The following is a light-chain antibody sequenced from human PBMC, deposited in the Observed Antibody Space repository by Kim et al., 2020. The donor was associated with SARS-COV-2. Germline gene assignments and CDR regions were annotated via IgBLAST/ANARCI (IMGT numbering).Light chain of an antibody. CDR2: DVS. CDR1: SSDVGCYNY. Sequence: QSALTPPASVSGSPGQSSTISCTGTSSDVGCYNYVSWYQQHPSKAPNLMIYDVSNRPSGVSNRFSCSKSCNTASLTISGLQAEDEADYYCSSYSSSSTPVFGGGTQLTVL. J-gene: IGLJ2*01. CDR3: SSYSSSSTPV. V-gene: IGLV2-14*01.